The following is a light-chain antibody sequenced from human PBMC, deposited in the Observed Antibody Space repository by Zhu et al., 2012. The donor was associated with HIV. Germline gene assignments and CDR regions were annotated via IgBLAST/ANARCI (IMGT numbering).Light chain of an antibody. V-gene: IGKV3D-20*02. J-gene: IGKJ4*01. Sequence: EIVLTQSPGTLSLSPGERATLSCRASQSVSSSYLAWYQQKPGQAPRLLIYGASSRATGIPARFSGSGSGTDFTLTISSLEPEDFALYYCQQRSSWPLTFGGGTKVEIK. CDR1: QSVSSSY. CDR2: GAS. CDR3: QQRSSWPLT.